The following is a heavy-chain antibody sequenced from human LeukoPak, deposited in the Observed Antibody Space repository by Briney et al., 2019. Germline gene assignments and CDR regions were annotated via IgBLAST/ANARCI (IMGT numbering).Heavy chain of an antibody. V-gene: IGHV3-74*01. Sequence: PGGSLRLSCAASGFTFSSYWMHWVRQAPGKGLVWVSRINSDGSSTSYADSVKGRFTISRDNAKNTLYLQMNSLRAEDTAVYYCAREGYYFDSSGSYYFDYWGQGTLVTVSS. J-gene: IGHJ4*02. CDR3: AREGYYFDSSGSYYFDY. D-gene: IGHD3-22*01. CDR1: GFTFSSYW. CDR2: INSDGSST.